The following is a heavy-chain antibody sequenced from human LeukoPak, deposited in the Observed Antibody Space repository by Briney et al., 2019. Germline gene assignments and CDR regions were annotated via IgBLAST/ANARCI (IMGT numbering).Heavy chain of an antibody. Sequence: GGSLRLSCAASGFTVSSNYMTWVRQAPGKGLEWVSLIYRGGTTYYADSVKGRFTISRHNSMNTLYLQMNSLRAEDTAVYYCARGGNTYGSNYYYAMDVWGQGTTVTVSS. D-gene: IGHD5-18*01. CDR1: GFTVSSNY. CDR2: IYRGGTT. V-gene: IGHV3-53*04. J-gene: IGHJ6*02. CDR3: ARGGNTYGSNYYYAMDV.